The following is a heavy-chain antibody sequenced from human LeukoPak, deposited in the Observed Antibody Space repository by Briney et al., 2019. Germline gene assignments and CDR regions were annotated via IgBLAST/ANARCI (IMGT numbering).Heavy chain of an antibody. V-gene: IGHV4-31*03. CDR3: ARAPPAAHNYYYYYGMDV. J-gene: IGHJ6*02. Sequence: SQTLSLTCTVSGGSISSGGYYWSWLRQHPGKGLEWIGYIYYSGSTYYNPSLKSRVTISVDTSKNQFSLKLSSVTAADTAVYYCARAPPAAHNYYYYYGMDVWGQGTTVTVSS. CDR2: IYYSGST. CDR1: GGSISSGGYY. D-gene: IGHD2-2*01.